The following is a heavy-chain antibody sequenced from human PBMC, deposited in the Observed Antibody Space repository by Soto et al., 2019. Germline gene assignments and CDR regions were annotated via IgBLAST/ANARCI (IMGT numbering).Heavy chain of an antibody. D-gene: IGHD3-22*01. Sequence: GGSLRLSCAASGFTFSSYAMSWVRQAPGKGLEWVSAISGSGGSTYYADSVKGRFTISRDNSKNTLYLQMNSLRAEDTAVYYCARYDSSGYYYSYFDYWGQGTPVTVSS. CDR2: ISGSGGST. V-gene: IGHV3-23*01. CDR1: GFTFSSYA. J-gene: IGHJ4*02. CDR3: ARYDSSGYYYSYFDY.